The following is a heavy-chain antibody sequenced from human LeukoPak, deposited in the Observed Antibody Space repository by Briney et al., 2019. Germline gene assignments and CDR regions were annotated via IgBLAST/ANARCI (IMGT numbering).Heavy chain of an antibody. V-gene: IGHV3-53*01. D-gene: IGHD3-22*01. J-gene: IGHJ3*02. Sequence: GGSLRLSCAASGFIVSDNYMTWVRQAPGKGLEWVSVIYNGGSTNYADSVKGRFTISRDNSKNTLYLQMNSLRAEDTAVYYCAKGLLFTIIVVVNADAFDIWGQGTMVTVSS. CDR2: IYNGGST. CDR1: GFIVSDNY. CDR3: AKGLLFTIIVVVNADAFDI.